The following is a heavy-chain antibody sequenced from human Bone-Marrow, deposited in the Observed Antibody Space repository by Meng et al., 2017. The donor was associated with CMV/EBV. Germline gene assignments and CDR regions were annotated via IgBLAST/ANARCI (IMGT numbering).Heavy chain of an antibody. V-gene: IGHV4-34*01. Sequence: SETLSLTCVVYGGSSSGYYWSWIRQPPGKGLEWIGEINHRGSTNYNPSLKSRVTISVDTSKNQFSLKLSSVTAADTAVYYCAKYCSSTSCQGSGMDVWGQGTTVTVSS. J-gene: IGHJ6*02. CDR2: INHRGST. CDR1: GGSSSGYY. D-gene: IGHD2-2*01. CDR3: AKYCSSTSCQGSGMDV.